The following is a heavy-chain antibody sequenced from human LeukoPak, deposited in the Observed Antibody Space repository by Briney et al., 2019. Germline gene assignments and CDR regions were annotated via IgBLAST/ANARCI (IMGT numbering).Heavy chain of an antibody. D-gene: IGHD3-16*01. CDR2: IIPILGIA. V-gene: IGHV1-69*04. J-gene: IGHJ4*02. CDR3: AREGGGFMITFGGVPDYYFDY. Sequence: SVKVSCKASGGTFSSYAISWVRQAPGQGLEWMGRIIPILGIANYAQKFQGRVTITADKSTSTAYMELSSLRSEDTAVYYCAREGGGFMITFGGVPDYYFDYWGQGTLVTVSS. CDR1: GGTFSSYA.